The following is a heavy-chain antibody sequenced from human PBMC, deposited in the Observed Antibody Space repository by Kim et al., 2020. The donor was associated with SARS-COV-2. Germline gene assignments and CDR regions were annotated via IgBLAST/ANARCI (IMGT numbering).Heavy chain of an antibody. D-gene: IGHD3-22*01. J-gene: IGHJ4*02. CDR2: ISWNSGSI. CDR1: GFTFDDYA. V-gene: IGHV3-9*01. Sequence: GGSLRLSCAASGFTFDDYAMHWVRQAPGKGLEWVSGISWNSGSIGYADSVKGRFTISRDNSKNSLYLQMNSLRAEDTALYYCAIDEAYDSSGYYDYWGQG. CDR3: AIDEAYDSSGYYDY.